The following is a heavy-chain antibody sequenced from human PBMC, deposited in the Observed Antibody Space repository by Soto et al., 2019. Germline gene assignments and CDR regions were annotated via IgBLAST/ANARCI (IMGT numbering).Heavy chain of an antibody. Sequence: EVQLVESGGGLVQPGGSLRLSCAASGFSFSVSAMHWVRQASGKGLEWVGRIRSKPNNYATEYAASVKGRFTISRDDSKNTAYLQMNNLKTEDTAVYYCTRHLVDVWGQGTTVTVSS. CDR1: GFSFSVSA. V-gene: IGHV3-73*02. CDR2: IRSKPNNYAT. CDR3: TRHLVDV. J-gene: IGHJ6*02.